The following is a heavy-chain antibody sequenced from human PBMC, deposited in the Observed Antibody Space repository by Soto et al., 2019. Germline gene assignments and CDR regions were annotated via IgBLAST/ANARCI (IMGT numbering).Heavy chain of an antibody. V-gene: IGHV4-31*03. CDR2: FYSSGSI. CDR1: GYSITAGGYY. Sequence: SETLSLTCFVSGYSITAGGYYWSWIRHHPGKGLEWIGSFYSSGSIIYNPSLRSRVSISGDTSSNQFSMSLTSATAADTARYYCARMYSSGSGWFHPWGQGTLVTV. J-gene: IGHJ5*02. D-gene: IGHD6-19*01. CDR3: ARMYSSGSGWFHP.